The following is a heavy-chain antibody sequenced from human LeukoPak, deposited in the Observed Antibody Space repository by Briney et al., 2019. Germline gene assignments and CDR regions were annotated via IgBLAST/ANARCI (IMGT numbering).Heavy chain of an antibody. J-gene: IGHJ6*02. D-gene: IGHD6-13*01. Sequence: SETLYLTCTVSGGSITTYYWSWLRQPPGKGLAWLGYIYYSRGTMYNPSLKSRVTISIDTSKSRLSLKVNSVTAADTDVYYCARHDDIAIFRNGLDVWGQGTTVTVSS. V-gene: IGHV4-59*08. CDR2: IYYSRGT. CDR1: GGSITTYY. CDR3: ARHDDIAIFRNGLDV.